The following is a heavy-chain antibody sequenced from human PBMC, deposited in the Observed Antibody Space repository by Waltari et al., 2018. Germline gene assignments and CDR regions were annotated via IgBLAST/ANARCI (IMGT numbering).Heavy chain of an antibody. J-gene: IGHJ5*02. CDR3: AVRLRGILYPSIDP. Sequence: QVQLQQWGAGLLKPSETLSLTCAVYGGSFSGYYWSWIRQPPGKGLEWIGEINHSGSTNYNPSLKSRVTISVDTSKNQFSLKLSSVTAADTAVYYCAVRLRGILYPSIDPWGQGTLVTVSS. V-gene: IGHV4-34*01. CDR1: GGSFSGYY. D-gene: IGHD2-8*01. CDR2: INHSGST.